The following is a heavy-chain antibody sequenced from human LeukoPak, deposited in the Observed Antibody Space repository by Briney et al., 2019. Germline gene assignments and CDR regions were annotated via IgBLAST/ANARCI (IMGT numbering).Heavy chain of an antibody. CDR2: ISGSGGST. Sequence: GGTLRLSCAASGFTFTSFGMSRVRQAPGKGLEWVSTISGSGGSTYYADSVKRRFTISRDNSKHTLYLQMNSLRAEDTAVYYCARELWFGELPNYFDYWGQGTLVTVSS. CDR3: ARELWFGELPNYFDY. J-gene: IGHJ4*02. CDR1: GFTFTSFG. D-gene: IGHD3-10*01. V-gene: IGHV3-23*01.